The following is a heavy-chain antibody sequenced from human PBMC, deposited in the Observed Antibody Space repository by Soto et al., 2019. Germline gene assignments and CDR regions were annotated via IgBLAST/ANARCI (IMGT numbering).Heavy chain of an antibody. CDR3: AAELGFGKLSVV. J-gene: IGHJ6*02. V-gene: IGHV1-69*01. Sequence: QVQVVQSGVEVRRPESSVKVSCKASGDRCKNWVISWLRQAPGQGLEWMGGIIPLFGTTDFAQRFQGRLTITTDESTTTAYMELSRLRSEDTATYYCAAELGFGKLSVVWGQGTTVIVSS. CDR2: IIPLFGTT. CDR1: GDRCKNWV. D-gene: IGHD3-10*01.